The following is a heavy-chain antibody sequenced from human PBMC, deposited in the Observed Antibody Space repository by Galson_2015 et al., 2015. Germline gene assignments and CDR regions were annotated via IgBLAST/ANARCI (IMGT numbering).Heavy chain of an antibody. Sequence: SLRLSCAASGFTFSDYWMYWVRRGPGKGPVWVSRLDSDGSSTSYADSVKGRFPVSRDNAKNTVYLQMNSLGVEDTSVYYCARHLPVSFDYWGQGTLVTVSS. J-gene: IGHJ4*02. CDR2: LDSDGSST. CDR1: GFTFSDYW. D-gene: IGHD5-24*01. CDR3: ARHLPVSFDY. V-gene: IGHV3-74*01.